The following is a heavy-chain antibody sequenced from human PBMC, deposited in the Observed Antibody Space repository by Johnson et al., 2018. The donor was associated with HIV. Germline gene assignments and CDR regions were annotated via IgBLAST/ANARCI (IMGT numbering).Heavy chain of an antibody. CDR3: AKDGGARGSSWYEGVFDI. J-gene: IGHJ3*02. CDR1: GFTFSSYG. V-gene: IGHV3-30*02. D-gene: IGHD6-13*01. Sequence: QMLLVESGGGVVQPGRSLRLSCAASGFTFSSYGMHWVRQAPGKGLEWVAFIRYDGSNKYYADSVKGRFTISRANSKNTLYLQINSLRAEDTAVYYCAKDGGARGSSWYEGVFDIWGQGTMVTVSS. CDR2: IRYDGSNK.